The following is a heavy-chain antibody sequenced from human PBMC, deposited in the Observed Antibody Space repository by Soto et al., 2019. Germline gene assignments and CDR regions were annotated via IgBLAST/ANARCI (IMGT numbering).Heavy chain of an antibody. D-gene: IGHD3-16*01. J-gene: IGHJ4*02. CDR3: AIGTFGRGWES. Sequence: PGGSLRLSCAASGFSFSNYGLNWARQAPGKGLEWVSGMSGSTGTTDYADSVKGRFTISRDNLKNTLYVQMNSLRGEDTAVYYCAIGTFGRGWESWGQGTLVTVSS. V-gene: IGHV3-23*01. CDR2: MSGSTGTT. CDR1: GFSFSNYG.